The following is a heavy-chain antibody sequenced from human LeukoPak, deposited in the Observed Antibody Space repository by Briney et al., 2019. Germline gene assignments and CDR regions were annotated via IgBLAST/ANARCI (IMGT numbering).Heavy chain of an antibody. Sequence: ASVKVSCKASGYTFISYGISWVRQAPGQGLEWMGWISAYNGNTNYAQKLQGRVTMTTDTSTSTAYMELRSLRSDDTAVYYCATNLVSGYSGYDYVPLWDYWGQGTLVTVSS. J-gene: IGHJ4*02. CDR1: GYTFISYG. CDR2: ISAYNGNT. CDR3: ATNLVSGYSGYDYVPLWDY. D-gene: IGHD5-12*01. V-gene: IGHV1-18*01.